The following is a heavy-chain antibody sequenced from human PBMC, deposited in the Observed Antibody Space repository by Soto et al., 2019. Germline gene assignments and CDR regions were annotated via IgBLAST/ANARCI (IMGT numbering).Heavy chain of an antibody. Sequence: ESGGGLVQPGGSLRLSCAASGFTVSSNYMSWVRQAPGKGLEWVSVIYSGGSTYYADSVKGRFTISRDNSKNTLYLQMNSLRAEDTAVYYCARDSPTGPYCSSTSCYVWGQGTLVTVSS. V-gene: IGHV3-66*01. J-gene: IGHJ4*02. CDR3: ARDSPTGPYCSSTSCYV. CDR1: GFTVSSNY. CDR2: IYSGGST. D-gene: IGHD2-2*01.